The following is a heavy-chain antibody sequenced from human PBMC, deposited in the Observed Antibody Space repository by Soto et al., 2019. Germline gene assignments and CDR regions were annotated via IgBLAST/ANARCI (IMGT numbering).Heavy chain of an antibody. J-gene: IGHJ4*02. Sequence: EVHLEESGGGLVKPGESLRLSCAASGFTFSDAWMSWVRQIPGKGLEGVGRIRSHTDGGRTDYAASVKGRFITSRDDSRTSLSLKINRRKIADTVVYYCATTLRWEQVEFNYWGQETLVTVSS. CDR3: ATTLRWEQVEFNY. CDR2: IRSHTDGGRT. D-gene: IGHD1-26*01. V-gene: IGHV3-15*01. CDR1: GFTFSDAW.